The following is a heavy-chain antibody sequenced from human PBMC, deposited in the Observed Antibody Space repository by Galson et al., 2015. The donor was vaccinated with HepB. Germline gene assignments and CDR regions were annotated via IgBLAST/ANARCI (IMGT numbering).Heavy chain of an antibody. CDR3: ARDKFSSHSNNWFDP. V-gene: IGHV3-30-3*01. J-gene: IGHJ5*02. CDR1: GFTFNTYA. D-gene: IGHD2/OR15-2a*01. Sequence: SLRLSCAATGFTFNTYAMHWVRQAPGEGLEWVAIISYDGATKYYADTVKGRFTISRDNSKNMLFLQMNSLRPEDTAVYYCARDKFSSHSNNWFDPWGQGTLVTVSS. CDR2: ISYDGATK.